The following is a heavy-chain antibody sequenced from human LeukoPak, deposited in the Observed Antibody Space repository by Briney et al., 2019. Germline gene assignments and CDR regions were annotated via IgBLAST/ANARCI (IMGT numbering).Heavy chain of an antibody. CDR2: ISWNSGSI. CDR3: AKDIGYSYASGCDY. D-gene: IGHD5-18*01. CDR1: GFTFDDYA. Sequence: GESLRLSCAASGFTFDDYAMHWVRQAPGKGLEWVSGISWNSGSIGYADSVKGRFTISRDNAKNSLYLQMNSLRAEDTALYYCAKDIGYSYASGCDYWGQGTLVTVSS. J-gene: IGHJ4*02. V-gene: IGHV3-9*01.